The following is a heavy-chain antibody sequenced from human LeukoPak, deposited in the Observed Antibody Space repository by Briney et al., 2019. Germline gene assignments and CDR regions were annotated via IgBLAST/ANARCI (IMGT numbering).Heavy chain of an antibody. Sequence: SETLSLTCAVYGGSFSGYYWSWIRQPPGKGLEWIGEINHSGSTNYNLSLKSRVTISVDTSKNQFSLKLSSVTAADTAVYYCARSADDYVWGSYRYPFDYWGQGTLVTVSS. CDR3: ARSADDYVWGSYRYPFDY. CDR2: INHSGST. D-gene: IGHD3-16*02. CDR1: GGSFSGYY. J-gene: IGHJ4*02. V-gene: IGHV4-34*01.